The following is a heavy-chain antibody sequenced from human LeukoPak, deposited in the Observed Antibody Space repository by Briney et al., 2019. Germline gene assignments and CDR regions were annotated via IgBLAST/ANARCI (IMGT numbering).Heavy chain of an antibody. CDR2: ISGSGSSV. D-gene: IGHD4-23*01. V-gene: IGHV3-48*03. J-gene: IGHJ4*02. CDR1: GFTFSTYE. CDR3: AREDGGNYFDY. Sequence: PGGSLRLSCAASGFTFSTYEMNWVRQAPGEGLEWISYISGSGSSVKYADSVKGRLTISRDNAKNSLYLQMNSLRAEDTAVYYCAREDGGNYFDYWGQGTLVTVSS.